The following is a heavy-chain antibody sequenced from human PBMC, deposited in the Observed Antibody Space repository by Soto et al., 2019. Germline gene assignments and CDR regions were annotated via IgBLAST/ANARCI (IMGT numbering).Heavy chain of an antibody. D-gene: IGHD6-13*01. J-gene: IGHJ4*02. CDR3: AKDSYSSSWSFDY. CDR2: ISYDGSNK. V-gene: IGHV3-30*18. CDR1: GFTFSSYG. Sequence: GGSLRLSCAASGFTFSSYGMHWVRQAPGKGLEWVAVISYDGSNKYYADSVKGRFTISRDNSKNTLYLQMNSLRAEDTAVYYCAKDSYSSSWSFDYWGQGXLVTVYS.